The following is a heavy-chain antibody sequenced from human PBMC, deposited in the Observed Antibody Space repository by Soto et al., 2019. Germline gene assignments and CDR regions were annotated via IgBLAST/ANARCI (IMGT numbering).Heavy chain of an antibody. Sequence: VQLVESGGGVVQPGRSLRLSCAASGFNFRNYGMHWVRQAPGKGLEWLAIIWYDGSNKYYSDSVKGRFTISRDNSKDTLYLQMNNLRDDDTAVYYCARLYTWIMDYWGQGTLVTVSS. CDR2: IWYDGSNK. CDR3: ARLYTWIMDY. CDR1: GFNFRNYG. J-gene: IGHJ4*02. V-gene: IGHV3-33*01. D-gene: IGHD1-1*01.